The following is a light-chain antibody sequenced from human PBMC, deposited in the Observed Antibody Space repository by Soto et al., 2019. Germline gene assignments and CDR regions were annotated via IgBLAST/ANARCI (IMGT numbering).Light chain of an antibody. CDR3: TSYAGRDNVV. Sequence: QSVLTQPPSASGSPGQSVTISCTGTSSDVGAYNHVCWYQQHPGKAPKLIIYDVSRRPSGVPDRFSGSKSGSTASLTVSGLQAEDEADYYCTSYAGRDNVVFGGGTKVTVL. J-gene: IGLJ2*01. V-gene: IGLV2-8*01. CDR1: SSDVGAYNH. CDR2: DVS.